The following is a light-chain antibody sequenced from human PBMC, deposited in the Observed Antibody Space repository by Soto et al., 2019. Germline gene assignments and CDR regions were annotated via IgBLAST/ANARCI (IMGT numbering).Light chain of an antibody. CDR3: QKYKNAPFT. CDR1: QGISNF. V-gene: IGKV1-27*01. J-gene: IGKJ3*01. CDR2: GAT. Sequence: DIQMTQSPSSLSASVGERVTITCRASQGISNFLAWYQQKPGKVPKLLIYGATTLQSGVPSRFSGSGSGTDFTLTITSLQSEDFATYYCQKYKNAPFTFGPGTKVDV.